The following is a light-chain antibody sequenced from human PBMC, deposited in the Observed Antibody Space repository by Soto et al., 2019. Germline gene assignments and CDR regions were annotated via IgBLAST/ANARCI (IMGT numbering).Light chain of an antibody. J-gene: IGLJ1*01. CDR1: SSDVGGYNY. CDR3: SSYTSSGTYV. Sequence: QSALAQPASVSGSPGQSITISCTGTSSDVGGYNYVSWYQQHPGKAPQVMIYDVSNRPSGVSYRFSASKSGNTASLTISWLQAEYEADYFCSSYTSSGTYVFGTGTQLTV. CDR2: DVS. V-gene: IGLV2-14*01.